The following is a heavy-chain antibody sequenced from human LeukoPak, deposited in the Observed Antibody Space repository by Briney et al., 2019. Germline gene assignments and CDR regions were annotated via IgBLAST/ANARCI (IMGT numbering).Heavy chain of an antibody. J-gene: IGHJ4*02. CDR1: GYTFTSYA. CDR2: INAGNGNT. V-gene: IGHV1-3*01. D-gene: IGHD3-3*01. CDR3: ARDSFATTIFGVVTGFVDY. Sequence: GASVKVSCKASGYTFTSYAMHWVRQAPGQRLEWMGWINAGNGNTKYSQKFQGRVTITRDTSASTAYMELSSLRSEDTAVYYCARDSFATTIFGVVTGFVDYWGQGTLVTVSS.